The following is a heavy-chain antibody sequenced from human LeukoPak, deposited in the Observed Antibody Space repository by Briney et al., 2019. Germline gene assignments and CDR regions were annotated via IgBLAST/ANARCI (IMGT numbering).Heavy chain of an antibody. CDR3: ARDMSGYDRKVAFDY. J-gene: IGHJ4*02. Sequence: PGGSLRLSCAASGFTFSSYWMHWVRQAPGKGLVWVSRINSDGSSTSYADSVKGRFTTSRDNAKNTLYPQMNSLRAEDTAVYYCARDMSGYDRKVAFDYWGQGTLVTVSS. CDR1: GFTFSSYW. D-gene: IGHD5-12*01. V-gene: IGHV3-74*01. CDR2: INSDGSST.